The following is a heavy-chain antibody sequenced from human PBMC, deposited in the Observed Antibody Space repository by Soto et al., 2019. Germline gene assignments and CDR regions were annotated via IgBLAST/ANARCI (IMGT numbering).Heavy chain of an antibody. Sequence: ASVKVSCKASGGTFSSYAISWVRQAPGQGLEWMGGIIPIFGTANYAQKFQGRVTITADESTSTAYMELSSLRSEDTAVYYCARHYDILTGDQYYYYGMDVWGQGTTVTVSS. V-gene: IGHV1-69*13. J-gene: IGHJ6*02. CDR1: GGTFSSYA. D-gene: IGHD3-9*01. CDR3: ARHYDILTGDQYYYYGMDV. CDR2: IIPIFGTA.